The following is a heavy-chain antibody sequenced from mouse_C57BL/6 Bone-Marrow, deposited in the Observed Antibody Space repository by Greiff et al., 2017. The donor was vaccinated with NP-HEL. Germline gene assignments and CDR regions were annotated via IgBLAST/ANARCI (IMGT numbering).Heavy chain of an antibody. CDR1: GYTFTSYW. J-gene: IGHJ4*01. CDR3: ARYHPLYAMHY. V-gene: IGHV1-69*01. Sequence: QVQLQQPGAELVMPGASVKLSCKASGYTFTSYWMHWVKQRPGQGLEWIGEIDPSDSYTNYNQKFKGKSTLTVDKSSSTSYLQLLSLPSEDSAVYYCARYHPLYAMHYWGQGTSVTVSS. CDR2: IDPSDSYT.